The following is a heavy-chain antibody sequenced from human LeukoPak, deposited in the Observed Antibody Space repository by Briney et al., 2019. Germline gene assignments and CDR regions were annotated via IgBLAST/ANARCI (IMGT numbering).Heavy chain of an antibody. CDR1: GGSVSSGSYS. J-gene: IGHJ4*02. CDR2: IYYSGST. Sequence: SETLSLTCTVSGGSVSSGSYSWSWIRQPPGKGLEWIGYIYYSGSTYYNPSLKSRVTISVDTSKNQFSLKLSSVTAADTAVYYCASQAYCGGDCYSAYDYWGQGTLVTVSS. CDR3: ASQAYCGGDCYSAYDY. D-gene: IGHD2-21*02. V-gene: IGHV4-30-4*08.